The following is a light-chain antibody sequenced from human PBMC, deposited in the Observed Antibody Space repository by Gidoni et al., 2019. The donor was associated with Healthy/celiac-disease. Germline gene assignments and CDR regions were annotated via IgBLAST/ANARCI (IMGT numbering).Light chain of an antibody. V-gene: IGKV1-13*02. CDR1: RGSSSA. CDR3: QQFNSYPLT. Sequence: IQMTQSPSSLSASVEDRVTITCPASRGSSSAVAWYQQKRGQAPKLLIYAASSLESGVTSWFSSGGSWTVFPLTISCLPAEFFVTYCCQQFNSYPLTFGPGTKVDIK. J-gene: IGKJ3*01. CDR2: AAS.